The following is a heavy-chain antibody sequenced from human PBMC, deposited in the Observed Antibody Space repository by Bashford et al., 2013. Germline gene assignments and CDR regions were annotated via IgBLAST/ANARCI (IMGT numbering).Heavy chain of an antibody. J-gene: IGHJ6*02. Sequence: VRQAPGKGLEWVAVIWYDGSNKYYADSVKGRFTISKDNSKNTLYLQMNSLKAEDTALYYCVKSSSSTWDYGMDVWGQGTTVTVSS. CDR3: VKSSSSTWDYGMDV. D-gene: IGHD2-2*01. CDR2: IWYDGSNK. V-gene: IGHV3-33*06.